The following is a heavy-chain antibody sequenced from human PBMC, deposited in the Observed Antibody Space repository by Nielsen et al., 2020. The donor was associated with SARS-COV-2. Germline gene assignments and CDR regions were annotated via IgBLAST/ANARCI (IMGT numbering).Heavy chain of an antibody. CDR1: GYTFTSYG. Sequence: ASVKVSCKASGYTFTSYGISWVRQAPGQGLEWMGWISAYNGNTNYAQKLQGRVTMTTDTSTSTAYMELRSLRSDDTAVYYCARSDWQWPTALFDYWGQGTLVTVSS. V-gene: IGHV1-18*01. D-gene: IGHD6-19*01. CDR2: ISAYNGNT. CDR3: ARSDWQWPTALFDY. J-gene: IGHJ4*02.